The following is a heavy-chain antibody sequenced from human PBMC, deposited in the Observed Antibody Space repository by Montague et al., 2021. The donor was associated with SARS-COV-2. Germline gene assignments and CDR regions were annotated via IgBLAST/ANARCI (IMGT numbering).Heavy chain of an antibody. CDR1: GGSFSDYF. CDR3: ARGRQHFNMIVVVMTGGEYYFDY. D-gene: IGHD3-22*01. J-gene: IGHJ4*02. Sequence: ETLSLTCAVYGGSFSDYFWTWIRQPPGKGLEWIGEINHRGTSNYNPSLKSRVSISVGTSKNQFSLYLGSVTAADTAVYYCARGRQHFNMIVVVMTGGEYYFDYWGQGTLVTISS. V-gene: IGHV4-34*01. CDR2: INHRGTS.